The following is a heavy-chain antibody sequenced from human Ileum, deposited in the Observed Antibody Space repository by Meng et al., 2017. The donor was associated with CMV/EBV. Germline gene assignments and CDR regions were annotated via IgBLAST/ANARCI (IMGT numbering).Heavy chain of an antibody. CDR1: GYTFTTYY. CDR2: IDPKSGGT. J-gene: IGHJ4*02. V-gene: IGHV1-2*02. Sequence: QVQLGQSGAEVKKPGASVKVSCKTSGYTFTTYYIHWVRQAPRQGLEWMGWIDPKSGGTDYAQNFQGRVTMTGDTSISTAYMELSSLRSDDTAVYYCAKVTAGTVAFDYWGQGTLVTVSS. D-gene: IGHD6-13*01. CDR3: AKVTAGTVAFDY.